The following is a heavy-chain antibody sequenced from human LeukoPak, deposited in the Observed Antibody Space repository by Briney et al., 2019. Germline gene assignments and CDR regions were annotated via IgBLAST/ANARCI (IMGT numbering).Heavy chain of an antibody. CDR3: ARDPRWLTPDCTSTSCYENYFDP. D-gene: IGHD2-2*01. CDR2: IYHSGSA. Sequence: PETLSLTCGVSGYSISSGYQWAWIRQSPGKGLEWIGSIYHSGSAHYNPSLKSRVTIPVETSKNQFSLNMYSVTAADTAVYYCARDPRWLTPDCTSTSCYENYFDPWGQGTLVTVSS. J-gene: IGHJ5*02. V-gene: IGHV4-38-2*02. CDR1: GYSISSGYQ.